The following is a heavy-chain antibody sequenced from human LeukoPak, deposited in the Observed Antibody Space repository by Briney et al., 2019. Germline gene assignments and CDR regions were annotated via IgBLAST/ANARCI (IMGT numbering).Heavy chain of an antibody. CDR2: ISSSSSYI. J-gene: IGHJ4*02. D-gene: IGHD3-22*01. Sequence: GGSLRLSCTASGFTFSSYSMNWVRQAPGKGLERVSSISSSSSYIYYADSVKGRFTISSDNAKNSLYLQMNSLIAEDTAVYYCARDCYYSSGYFPDGGQGTLVTVPS. CDR1: GFTFSSYS. V-gene: IGHV3-21*01. CDR3: ARDCYYSSGYFPD.